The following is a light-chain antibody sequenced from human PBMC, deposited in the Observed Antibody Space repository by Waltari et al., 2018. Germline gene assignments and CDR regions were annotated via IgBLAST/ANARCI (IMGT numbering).Light chain of an antibody. V-gene: IGKV3-15*01. CDR1: QSVSSN. CDR3: QQYNNWPPWT. CDR2: GAS. Sequence: EVVMTQSPATLSVSPGERATLSCRASQSVSSNLAWYQHKPGQAPRLLIYGASTRATGIPARVSGSWSGTEFTLTISSLHSEDFAAYYCQQYNNWPPWTFGPGTTVEIK. J-gene: IGKJ1*01.